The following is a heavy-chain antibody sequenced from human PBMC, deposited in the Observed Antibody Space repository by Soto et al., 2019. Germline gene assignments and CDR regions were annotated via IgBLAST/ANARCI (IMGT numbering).Heavy chain of an antibody. CDR3: ASSQLAGYCSGGSCHSRGFFDYYYYYYYMDV. Sequence: SETLSLTCTVSGGSFSSYYWSWIRQPPGKGLEWIGYIYYSGSTNYNPSLKSRVTISVDTSKNQFSLKLSSVTAADTAVYYCASSQLAGYCSGGSCHSRGFFDYYYYYYYMDVWGKGTTVTVSS. V-gene: IGHV4-59*08. D-gene: IGHD2-15*01. J-gene: IGHJ6*03. CDR2: IYYSGST. CDR1: GGSFSSYY.